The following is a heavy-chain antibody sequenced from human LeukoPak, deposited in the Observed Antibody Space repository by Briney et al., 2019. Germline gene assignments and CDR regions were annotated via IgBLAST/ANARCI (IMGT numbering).Heavy chain of an antibody. V-gene: IGHV3-43*01. Sequence: GGSLRLSCSASGFSFRGYTLHWVRQAPGKGLEWVSLISWNGITTYYGDSMKGRFTISRDDSKNSLYLQMNSLRSDDSAFYYCAASDGEQQLALWGQGTLATVSS. CDR3: AASDGEQQLAL. D-gene: IGHD6-13*01. CDR1: GFSFRGYT. CDR2: ISWNGITT. J-gene: IGHJ4*02.